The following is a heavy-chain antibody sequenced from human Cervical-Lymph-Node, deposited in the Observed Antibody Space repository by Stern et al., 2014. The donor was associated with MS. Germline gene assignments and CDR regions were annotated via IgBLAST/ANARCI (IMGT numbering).Heavy chain of an antibody. J-gene: IGHJ3*01. V-gene: IGHV1-46*03. CDR1: GYTFIDYY. CDR2: INLSDGAT. Sequence: QVQLMQSGAEVKKPGASVTVSCRTSGYTFIDYYIHWVRQAPGQGLEWMGIINLSDGATTCAQKFQGRVTMTRDTSTNTAYMQLGSLTSEDTAVFFCAREGADNDAFDVWGQGTMVTVSS. D-gene: IGHD1-26*01. CDR3: AREGADNDAFDV.